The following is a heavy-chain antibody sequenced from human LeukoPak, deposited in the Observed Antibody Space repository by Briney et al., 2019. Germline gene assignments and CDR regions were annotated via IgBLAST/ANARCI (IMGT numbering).Heavy chain of an antibody. J-gene: IGHJ4*02. V-gene: IGHV1-69*06. CDR3: ASPDYYDSSGYYYFDY. CDR2: IIPIFGTA. Sequence: GASVKVSCKASGGTFSSYAFSWVRQAPGQGLEWMGGIIPIFGTANYAQKFQGRVTITADKSTSTAYMELSSLRSEDTAVYYCASPDYYDSSGYYYFDYWGQGTLVTVSS. CDR1: GGTFSSYA. D-gene: IGHD3-22*01.